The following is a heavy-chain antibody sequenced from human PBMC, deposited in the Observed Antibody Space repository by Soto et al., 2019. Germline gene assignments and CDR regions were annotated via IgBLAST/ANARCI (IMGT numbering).Heavy chain of an antibody. Sequence: QVQLVQSGAEVKKPGASVKVSCKASGYTFTSYYMHWVRQAPGQGLEWMGIINPSGGSTSYAQKCQGRVTMTRNTSTSTVYMELSSLRAEDTAVDYCARDRYCSGGSCWEGYFDYWGQGTLVTVSS. V-gene: IGHV1-46*01. CDR3: ARDRYCSGGSCWEGYFDY. J-gene: IGHJ4*02. CDR1: GYTFTSYY. CDR2: INPSGGST. D-gene: IGHD2-15*01.